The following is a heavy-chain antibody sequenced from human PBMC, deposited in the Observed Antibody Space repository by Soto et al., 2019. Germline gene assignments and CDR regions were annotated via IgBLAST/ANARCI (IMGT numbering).Heavy chain of an antibody. D-gene: IGHD3-22*01. Sequence: ASVKVSCKGSGYTFTSYYMHWVRQAPGQGLEWMGIINPSGGSTSYAQKFQGRVTMTRDTSTSTVYMELSSLRSEDTAVYYCAKTITMRGEGKPYYYYYDMGVWDKGTTVTVSS. CDR3: AKTITMRGEGKPYYYYYDMGV. V-gene: IGHV1-46*01. CDR2: INPSGGST. J-gene: IGHJ6*04. CDR1: GYTFTSYY.